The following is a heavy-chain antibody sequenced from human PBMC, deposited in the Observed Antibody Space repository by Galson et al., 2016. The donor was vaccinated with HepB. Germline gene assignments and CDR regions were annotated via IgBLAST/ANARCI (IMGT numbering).Heavy chain of an antibody. CDR3: ARVAPVDTDSVWAGELFYLDQ. D-gene: IGHD3-10*01. V-gene: IGHV3-7*01. J-gene: IGHJ4*02. Sequence: SLRLSCAASGFMFSSYWMSWVRQAPGRGLEWVANIKQDGSEQYYVDSLKGRFTISRDHTENSLYLQMNSLRAEDTAVYYCARVAPVDTDSVWAGELFYLDQWGRGSLVTVSS. CDR1: GFMFSSYW. CDR2: IKQDGSEQ.